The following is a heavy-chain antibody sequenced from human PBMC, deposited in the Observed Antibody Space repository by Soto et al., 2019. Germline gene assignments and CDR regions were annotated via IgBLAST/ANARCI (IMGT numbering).Heavy chain of an antibody. D-gene: IGHD3-16*01. V-gene: IGHV4-4*07. CDR3: AADTGGGARAFEY. J-gene: IGHJ4*02. Sequence: QVQLQESGPGLVKASETLSLSCTVSDVSISSFYWNWIRQPAGGGLEWIGRVFIHGTTTYNPSLKRRITMSLNTSKNQFSQNLGSVTAADTALYYCAADTGGGARAFEYWGQGILATVSS. CDR1: DVSISSFY. CDR2: VFIHGTT.